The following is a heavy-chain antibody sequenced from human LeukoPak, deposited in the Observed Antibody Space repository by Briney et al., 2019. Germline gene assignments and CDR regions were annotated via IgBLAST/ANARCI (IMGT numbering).Heavy chain of an antibody. CDR2: INPNSGGT. D-gene: IGHD6-13*01. CDR3: ARARSSSWFDRYFDY. J-gene: IGHJ4*02. CDR1: GYTFTGYY. Sequence: ASVKVSCKASGYTFTGYYMHWVRQAPEQGLEWMGWINPNSGGTNYAQKFQGRVTMTRDTSISTAYMELSRLRSDDTAVYYCARARSSSWFDRYFDYWGQGTLVTVSS. V-gene: IGHV1-2*02.